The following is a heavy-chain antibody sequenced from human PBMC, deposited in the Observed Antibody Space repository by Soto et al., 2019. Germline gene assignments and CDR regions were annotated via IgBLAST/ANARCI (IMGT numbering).Heavy chain of an antibody. V-gene: IGHV4-38-2*02. D-gene: IGHD6-19*01. CDR3: ARDSSGWSYNWFDP. Sequence: SETLSLTCAFSCYSIISGYYWGWIRQPPGKGLEWIGSIYHSGSTYYNPSLKSRVTISVDTSKNQFSLKLSSVTAADTAVYYCARDSSGWSYNWFDPWGQGTLVTVSS. J-gene: IGHJ5*02. CDR2: IYHSGST. CDR1: CYSIISGYY.